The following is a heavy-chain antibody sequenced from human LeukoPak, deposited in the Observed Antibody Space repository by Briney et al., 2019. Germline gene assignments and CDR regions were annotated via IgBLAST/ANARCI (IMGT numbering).Heavy chain of an antibody. D-gene: IGHD6-19*01. CDR1: GYTFTSYA. CDR2: INAGNGNT. J-gene: IGHJ4*02. Sequence: ASAKVSCKASGYTFTSYAMHWVRQAPGQRLEWMGWINAGNGNTKYSQKFQGRVTITRDTSASTAYMELSSLRSEDTAVYYCARGVGWYYFDYWGQGTLVTVSS. CDR3: ARGVGWYYFDY. V-gene: IGHV1-3*01.